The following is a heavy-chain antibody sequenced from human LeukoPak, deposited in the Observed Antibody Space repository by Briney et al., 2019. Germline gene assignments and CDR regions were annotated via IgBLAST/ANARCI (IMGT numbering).Heavy chain of an antibody. CDR1: GGTFSSYA. CDR3: ARPNLTSSTFDY. V-gene: IGHV1-2*02. CDR2: INPNSGGT. Sequence: GASVKVSCKASGGTFSSYAISWVRQAPGQGLEWMGWINPNSGGTNYAQKFQGRVTMTRDTSISTAYMELSRLRSDDTAVYYCARPNLTSSTFDYWGQGTLVTVSS. D-gene: IGHD6-13*01. J-gene: IGHJ4*02.